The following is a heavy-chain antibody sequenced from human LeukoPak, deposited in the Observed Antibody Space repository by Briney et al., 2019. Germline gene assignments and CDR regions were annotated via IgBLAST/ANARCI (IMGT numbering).Heavy chain of an antibody. CDR1: GFTFSDYY. V-gene: IGHV3-11*01. CDR2: ISSSGSTI. D-gene: IGHD6-6*01. CDR3: ARDSTSSSISSYYYYYYGMDV. J-gene: IGHJ6*02. Sequence: TAGGSLRLSCAASGFTFSDYYMSWIRQAPGKGLEWVSYISSSGSTIYYADSVKGRFTISRDNAKNSLYLQMNSLRAEDTAVYYCARDSTSSSISSYYYYYYGMDVWGQGTTVTVSS.